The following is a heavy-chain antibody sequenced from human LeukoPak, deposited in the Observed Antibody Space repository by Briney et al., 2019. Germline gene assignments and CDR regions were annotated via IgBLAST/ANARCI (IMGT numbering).Heavy chain of an antibody. D-gene: IGHD3-10*01. Sequence: SETLSLTCSVSGASISSHYWSWIRQPPGKGLEWIGYIHYSGSTNYNPSLKSRVTISVDTSKNQFSLKLSSVTAADTAVYYCASNYYGSGSLDYWGQGNLVTVSS. CDR3: ASNYYGSGSLDY. CDR1: GASISSHY. CDR2: IHYSGST. V-gene: IGHV4-59*08. J-gene: IGHJ4*02.